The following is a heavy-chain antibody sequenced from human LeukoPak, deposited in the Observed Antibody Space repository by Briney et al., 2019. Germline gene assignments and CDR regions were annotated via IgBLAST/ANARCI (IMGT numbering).Heavy chain of an antibody. V-gene: IGHV3-48*04. Sequence: GGSLRLSCAASGFTFSSYSMKWVRQAPGKGLDWLSYISSGSSTIYYADSVKGRFTISRDNTKKTLYLEMNSLRAEDTAVYFCARVAHFDRGMDVWGQGTTVTVPS. J-gene: IGHJ6*02. CDR1: GFTFSSYS. CDR2: ISSGSSTI. CDR3: ARVAHFDRGMDV. D-gene: IGHD3-9*01.